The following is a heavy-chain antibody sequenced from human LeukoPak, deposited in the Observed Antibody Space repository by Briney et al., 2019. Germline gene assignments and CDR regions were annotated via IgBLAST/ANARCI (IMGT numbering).Heavy chain of an antibody. Sequence: ASVKVSCKASGGTFSSYAISWVRQAPGQGLEWMGGIIPIFGTANYAQKFQGRVTITTDESTSTAYMELSSLRSEDTAVYYCASGSGSYYNWFDPWGQGTLVTVSS. CDR1: GGTFSSYA. CDR2: IIPIFGTA. V-gene: IGHV1-69*05. D-gene: IGHD3-10*01. CDR3: ASGSGSYYNWFDP. J-gene: IGHJ5*02.